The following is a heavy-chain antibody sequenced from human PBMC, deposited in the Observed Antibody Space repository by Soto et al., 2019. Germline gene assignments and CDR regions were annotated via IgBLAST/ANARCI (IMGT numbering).Heavy chain of an antibody. J-gene: IGHJ5*02. V-gene: IGHV4-39*01. D-gene: IGHD6-19*01. CDR3: ARLRSSGWFPFNWFDP. Sequence: PSETLSLTCTVSGGSISSSSYYWGWIRQPPGKGLEWIGSIYYSGSTYYNPSLKSRVTISVDTSKNQFSLKLSSVTAADTAVFYFARLRSSGWFPFNWFDPWGQGTLVTVSS. CDR2: IYYSGST. CDR1: GGSISSSSYY.